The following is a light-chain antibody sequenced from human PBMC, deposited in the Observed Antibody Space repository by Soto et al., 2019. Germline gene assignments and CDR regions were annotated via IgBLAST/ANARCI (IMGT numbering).Light chain of an antibody. Sequence: DIRMTQSPSAMSASVGDRVTITCRASQGISNYLVWFQQKPGKGPKRLISAASTLQSGVPSRFSGSGSGTEFTLTISSLQPEDFATYYCLQHNSYPLTVGGGTKVEIK. CDR1: QGISNY. CDR2: AAS. CDR3: LQHNSYPLT. J-gene: IGKJ4*01. V-gene: IGKV1-17*03.